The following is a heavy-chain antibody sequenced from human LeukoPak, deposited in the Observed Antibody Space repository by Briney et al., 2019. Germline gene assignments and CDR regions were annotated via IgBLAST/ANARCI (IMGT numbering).Heavy chain of an antibody. V-gene: IGHV3-13*01. Sequence: PGGSLRLSCAASGFTFSSYDMHWVRQATGKGLEWVSAIGTAGDTYYPGSVKGRFTISRENAKNSLYLQMNSLRAGDTAVYYCARGGSSWYNMYYGMDVWGQGTTVTVSS. J-gene: IGHJ6*02. CDR2: IGTAGDT. CDR1: GFTFSSYD. CDR3: ARGGSSWYNMYYGMDV. D-gene: IGHD6-13*01.